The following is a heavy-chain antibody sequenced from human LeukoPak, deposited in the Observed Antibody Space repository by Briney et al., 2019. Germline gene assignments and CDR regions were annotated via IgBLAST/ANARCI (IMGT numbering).Heavy chain of an antibody. Sequence: GSLRLSCAASGFTFSNYAMTWVRQAPGKGLEWVSGISGSGGSTYYVDSVRGRFTISRDNSKNTFDVQMNSLRAEDTAIYYCARTGVGGGYRFDYWGQGTLVTVSS. D-gene: IGHD1-26*01. J-gene: IGHJ4*02. CDR2: ISGSGGST. CDR1: GFTFSNYA. V-gene: IGHV3-23*01. CDR3: ARTGVGGGYRFDY.